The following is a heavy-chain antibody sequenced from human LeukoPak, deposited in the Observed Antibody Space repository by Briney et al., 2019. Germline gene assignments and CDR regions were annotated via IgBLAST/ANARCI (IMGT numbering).Heavy chain of an antibody. CDR1: GFTFSSYG. CDR2: IWYDGSNK. D-gene: IGHD6-6*01. CDR3: ARDLEYSSLAVDY. J-gene: IGHJ4*02. V-gene: IGHV3-33*01. Sequence: GGSLRLSCAASGFTFSSYGMHWVRQAPGKGLERVAVIWYDGSNKYYADSVKGRFTSSRDNSKNTLYLQMNSLRAEDTAVYYCARDLEYSSLAVDYWGQGTLVTVSS.